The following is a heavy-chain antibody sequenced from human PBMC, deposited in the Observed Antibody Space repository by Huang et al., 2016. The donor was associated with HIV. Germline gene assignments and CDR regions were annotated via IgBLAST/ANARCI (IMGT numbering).Heavy chain of an antibody. Sequence: VQLMESGGGVVQPGGSLRLSCAASGFILSNYGMHWVRQAPGKGLEWVASIRNDEYKKDYGDSGKGRFTSGRDNSKNTLVVQMSSLRTEDTAVYYCARGDYYDSSGYHPGYFDYWGQGTLVTVSS. CDR2: IRNDEYKK. J-gene: IGHJ4*02. CDR1: GFILSNYG. V-gene: IGHV3-30*02. D-gene: IGHD3-22*01. CDR3: ARGDYYDSSGYHPGYFDY.